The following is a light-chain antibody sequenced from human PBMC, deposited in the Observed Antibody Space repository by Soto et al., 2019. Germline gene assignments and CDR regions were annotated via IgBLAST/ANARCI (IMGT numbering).Light chain of an antibody. CDR3: QQYNGWPRA. CDR1: QSVSSN. CDR2: GAS. J-gene: IGKJ2*01. Sequence: EIVMTQSPATLSVSPGERATLSCRASQSVSSNLAWYQQKPGQAPRLLVYGASTRATGIPARFSGSGSGTEFTLTISSLQSEDFAVDYCQQYNGWPRAFGQGTKLEIK. V-gene: IGKV3-15*01.